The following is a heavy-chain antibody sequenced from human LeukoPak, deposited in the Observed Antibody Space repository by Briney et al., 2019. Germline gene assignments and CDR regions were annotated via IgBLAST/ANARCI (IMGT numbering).Heavy chain of an antibody. V-gene: IGHV4-61*02. D-gene: IGHD6-13*01. J-gene: IGHJ4*02. CDR2: IYTSGST. CDR3: ARADSSSWYGEFDY. CDR1: GGSISSGSYY. Sequence: SQTLSLTCTVSGGSISSGSYYWSWIRQPAGKGLEWIGRIYTSGSTNYNPSLKSRVTMSVDTSKNQFSLKLSSVTAADTAVYYCARADSSSWYGEFDYWGQGTLVTVSS.